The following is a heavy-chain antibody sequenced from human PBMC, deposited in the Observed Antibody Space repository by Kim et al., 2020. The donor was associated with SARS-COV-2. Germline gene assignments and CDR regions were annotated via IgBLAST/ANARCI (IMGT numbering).Heavy chain of an antibody. Sequence: NPSLKSRVTISLDTSTNQFSLKLTSVTGADTAVYYCARDASGRPYIYGVDVWGQGTTVTVSS. J-gene: IGHJ6*02. D-gene: IGHD3-10*01. V-gene: IGHV4-59*01. CDR3: ARDASGRPYIYGVDV.